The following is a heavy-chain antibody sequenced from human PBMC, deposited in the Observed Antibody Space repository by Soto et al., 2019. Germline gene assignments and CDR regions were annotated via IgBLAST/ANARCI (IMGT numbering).Heavy chain of an antibody. Sequence: PGGSLRLSCAASGFTFSNAWMSWVRQAPGKGLEWVGRIKSKTDGGTTDYAAPVKGRFTISRDDPKNTLYLQMNSLKTEDTAVYYCTTAQWLRPEVYWGQGTLVTVSS. CDR2: IKSKTDGGTT. CDR3: TTAQWLRPEVY. D-gene: IGHD6-19*01. V-gene: IGHV3-15*01. J-gene: IGHJ4*02. CDR1: GFTFSNAW.